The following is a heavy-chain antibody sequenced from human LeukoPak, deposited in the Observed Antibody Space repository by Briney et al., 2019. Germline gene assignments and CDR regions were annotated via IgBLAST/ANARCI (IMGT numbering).Heavy chain of an antibody. J-gene: IGHJ4*02. D-gene: IGHD4-4*01. CDR1: GYTFTGYY. V-gene: IGHV1-2*02. CDR3: ARTLTDYSNYDY. CDR2: INPNSGGT. Sequence: GASVKVSCKASGYTFTGYYMHWVRQAPGQGLEWMGWINPNSGGTNYAQKFQGRVTMTRDTSTSTVYMELSSLRSEDTAVYYCARTLTDYSNYDYWGQGTLVTVSS.